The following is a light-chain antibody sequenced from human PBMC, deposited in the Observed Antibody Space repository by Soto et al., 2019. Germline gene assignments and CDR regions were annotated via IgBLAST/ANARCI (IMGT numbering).Light chain of an antibody. CDR2: RAS. CDR1: QNIYYN. V-gene: IGKV3-15*01. Sequence: IVMTQSPATLSVSPGESATLSCRASQNIYYNVAWYQHRPGQAPRLLIYRASTRATGVPARFSGSGSGTEFTLTISSLQPDDFATYYCQQYYTYWHMFGPGTKVDIK. J-gene: IGKJ3*01. CDR3: QQYYTYWHM.